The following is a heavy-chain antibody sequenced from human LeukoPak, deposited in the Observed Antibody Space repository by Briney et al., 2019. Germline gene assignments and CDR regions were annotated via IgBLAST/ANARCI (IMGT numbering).Heavy chain of an antibody. Sequence: ASVKVSCKASGGTFSSYAISWVRQAPGQGLEWMGGIIPIFGTANYAQKIQGRVTITADESTSTAYMELSSLRSEDTAVYYCARDGYNLDYYYYMDVWGKGTTVTVSS. J-gene: IGHJ6*03. CDR3: ARDGYNLDYYYYMDV. D-gene: IGHD5-24*01. V-gene: IGHV1-69*01. CDR1: GGTFSSYA. CDR2: IIPIFGTA.